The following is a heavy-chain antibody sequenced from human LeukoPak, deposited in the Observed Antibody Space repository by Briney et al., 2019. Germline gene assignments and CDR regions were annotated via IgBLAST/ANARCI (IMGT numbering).Heavy chain of an antibody. V-gene: IGHV3-30*04. CDR2: ISYDGMDK. CDR1: GFTFSSYA. J-gene: IGHJ6*03. Sequence: GGSLRLSCAASGFTFSSYAMHWVRQTPGKGLEWVAVISYDGMDKYYADSVKGRFTISRDNSKNTLYLQMNSLRAEDTAVYYCARDTHFTLVGATRYYYYYYMDVWGKGTTVTVSS. CDR3: ARDTHFTLVGATRYYYYYYMDV. D-gene: IGHD1-26*01.